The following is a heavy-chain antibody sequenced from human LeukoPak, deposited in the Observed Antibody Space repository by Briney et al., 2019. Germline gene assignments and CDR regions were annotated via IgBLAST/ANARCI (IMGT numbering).Heavy chain of an antibody. CDR1: GGTFSSYA. CDR3: ARGRGVGATHNWFDP. Sequence: GASVKVSCKASGGTFSSYAINWVRQAPGQGLEWMGWMNPNSGNTGYAQKFQGRVTMTRNTSISTAYMELSSLRSEDTAVYYCARGRGVGATHNWFDPWGQGTLVTVSS. J-gene: IGHJ5*02. V-gene: IGHV1-8*02. CDR2: MNPNSGNT. D-gene: IGHD1-26*01.